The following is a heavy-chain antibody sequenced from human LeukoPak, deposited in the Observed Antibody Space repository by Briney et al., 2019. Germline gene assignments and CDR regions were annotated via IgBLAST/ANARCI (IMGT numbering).Heavy chain of an antibody. Sequence: PSETLSLTCAVYGGSFSCYYWGWIRQPPGKGLEWIGEINHSGSTNYNPSLKSRVTISVDTSKNQFSLKLSSVTAADTAVYYCASGARRYGGSRASQWGQGTMVTVSS. CDR3: ASGARRYGGSRASQ. D-gene: IGHD5-12*01. CDR2: INHSGST. V-gene: IGHV4-34*01. J-gene: IGHJ3*01. CDR1: GGSFSCYY.